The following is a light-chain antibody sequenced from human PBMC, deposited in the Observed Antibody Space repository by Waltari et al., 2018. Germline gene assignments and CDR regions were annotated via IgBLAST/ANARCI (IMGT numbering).Light chain of an antibody. CDR1: RSDFSLFDY. Sequence: SALPQPASVSVSPGQSITISCTGTRSDFSLFDYAPWYQQRPGKVPRLIIYDVVKRPSGVSNRFSGSMSGYTATLTISGLQAEDEADYYCCSYTSSDTYVFGSGTTVTVL. J-gene: IGLJ1*01. V-gene: IGLV2-14*03. CDR2: DVV. CDR3: CSYTSSDTYV.